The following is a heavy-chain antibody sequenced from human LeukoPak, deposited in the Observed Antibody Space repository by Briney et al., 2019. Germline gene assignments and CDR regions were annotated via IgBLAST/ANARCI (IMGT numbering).Heavy chain of an antibody. Sequence: ASVKVSCKASGYTFTSYGISWVRQAPGQGLEWMGWISVYNGNTNYAQKLQGRVTMTTDTSTSTAYMELRSLRSDDTAVYYCARDLHSSGWYEGFDYWGQGTLVTVSS. D-gene: IGHD6-19*01. CDR1: GYTFTSYG. J-gene: IGHJ4*02. CDR2: ISVYNGNT. CDR3: ARDLHSSGWYEGFDY. V-gene: IGHV1-18*01.